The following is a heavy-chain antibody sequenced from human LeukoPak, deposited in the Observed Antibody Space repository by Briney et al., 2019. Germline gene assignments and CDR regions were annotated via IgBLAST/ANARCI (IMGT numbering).Heavy chain of an antibody. D-gene: IGHD3-22*01. CDR2: INHSGST. J-gene: IGHJ4*02. Sequence: PSETLSLTCAVYGGSFSGYYWSWIRQPPGKGLEWVGEINHSGSTNYNPSLKSRVTISVDTSKNQFSLKLSSVTAADTAVYYCARIGSQEITMKEWGQGTLVTVSS. V-gene: IGHV4-34*01. CDR1: GGSFSGYY. CDR3: ARIGSQEITMKE.